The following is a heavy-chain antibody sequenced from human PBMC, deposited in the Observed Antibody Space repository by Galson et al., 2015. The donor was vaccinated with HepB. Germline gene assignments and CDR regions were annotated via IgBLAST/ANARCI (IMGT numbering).Heavy chain of an antibody. Sequence: SLRLSCAASGFTFSSYNMNWVRQAPGKGLEWVSSITTGSDYVYYADSVKGRFIISRDNAKNSLYLQMNSLRADDTALYYCARDWGKAVAGTWWFDPWGQGTLVTVSS. V-gene: IGHV3-21*06. CDR1: GFTFSSYN. J-gene: IGHJ5*02. CDR2: ITTGSDYV. D-gene: IGHD6-19*01. CDR3: ARDWGKAVAGTWWFDP.